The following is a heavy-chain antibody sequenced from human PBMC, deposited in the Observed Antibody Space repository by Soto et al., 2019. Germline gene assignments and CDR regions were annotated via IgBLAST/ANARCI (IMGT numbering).Heavy chain of an antibody. J-gene: IGHJ4*02. D-gene: IGHD2-2*01. CDR2: IDAGNGNT. V-gene: IGHV1-3*01. CDR1: GYTFTSYA. CDR3: ARVLGYCSSTSCLNFDY. Sequence: ASVKVSCKASGYTFTSYAMHWVRQAPGQRLEWMGWIDAGNGNTKYSQKFQGRVTITRDTSASTAYMELSSLRSEDTAVYYCARVLGYCSSTSCLNFDYWGQGPLVTVSS.